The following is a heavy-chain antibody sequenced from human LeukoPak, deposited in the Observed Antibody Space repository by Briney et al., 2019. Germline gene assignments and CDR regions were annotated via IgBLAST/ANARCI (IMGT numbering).Heavy chain of an antibody. CDR3: ARGREVVVAATRLYYYYGMDV. CDR1: GFTFSDYY. J-gene: IGHJ6*02. D-gene: IGHD2-15*01. V-gene: IGHV3-30-3*01. Sequence: GGSLRLSCAASGFTFSDYYMSWIRQAPGKGLEWVAVISYDGSNKYYADSVKGRFTISRDNSKNTLYLQMNSLRAEDTAVYYCARGREVVVAATRLYYYYGMDVWGQGTTVTVSS. CDR2: ISYDGSNK.